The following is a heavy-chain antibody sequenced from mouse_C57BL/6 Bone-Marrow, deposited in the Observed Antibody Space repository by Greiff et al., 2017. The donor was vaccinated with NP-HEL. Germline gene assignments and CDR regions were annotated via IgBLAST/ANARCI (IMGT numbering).Heavy chain of an antibody. V-gene: IGHV1-55*01. CDR3: ARGRVTTVALYYFDD. CDR1: GYTFTSYW. D-gene: IGHD1-1*01. CDR2: IYPGSGST. Sequence: VQLQQPGAELVKPGASVKMSCKASGYTFTSYWITWVKQRPGQGLEWIGDIYPGSGSTNYNEKFKSKATLTVDTSSSTAYMQLSSLTSEDSAVYYGARGRVTTVALYYFDDWGQGTTLTVSS. J-gene: IGHJ2*01.